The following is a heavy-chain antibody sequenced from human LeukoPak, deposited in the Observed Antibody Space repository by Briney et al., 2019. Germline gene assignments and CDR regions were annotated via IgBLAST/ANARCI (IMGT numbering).Heavy chain of an antibody. CDR3: ASPGDSSGYYWYYFDY. V-gene: IGHV1-2*06. J-gene: IGHJ4*02. Sequence: ASVKVSCKASGYTFTGYYMHWVRQAPGQGLEWMGRINPNSGGTNYAQKFQGRVTMARDTSISTAYMELSRLRSDDTAVYYCASPGDSSGYYWYYFDYWGQGTLVTVSS. CDR1: GYTFTGYY. CDR2: INPNSGGT. D-gene: IGHD3-22*01.